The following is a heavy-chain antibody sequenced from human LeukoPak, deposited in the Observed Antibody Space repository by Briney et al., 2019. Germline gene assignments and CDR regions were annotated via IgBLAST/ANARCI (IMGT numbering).Heavy chain of an antibody. J-gene: IGHJ4*02. Sequence: SETLSLTRAVYGGSFSGYYWSWIRQPPGKGREWIGEINHSGSTNYNPSLKSRVTISVDTSKNQFSLKLSSVTAADTAVYYCARRGGYSSSRPRYFDYWGQGTLVTVSS. V-gene: IGHV4-34*01. D-gene: IGHD6-13*01. CDR1: GGSFSGYY. CDR3: ARRGGYSSSRPRYFDY. CDR2: INHSGST.